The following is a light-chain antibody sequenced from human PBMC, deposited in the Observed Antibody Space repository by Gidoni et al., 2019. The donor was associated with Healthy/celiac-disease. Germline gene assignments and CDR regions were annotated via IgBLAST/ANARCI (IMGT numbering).Light chain of an antibody. J-gene: IGKJ4*01. CDR3: QQYGSSL. Sequence: EIVLTQSPGTLSLSPGERATLSCRASQSVSSSYVAWYQQKPGQAPRLLIYGASSRATGIPDRFSGSGSGTDFTLTISRLEPEDFAVYYCQQYGSSLFGGGTKVEIK. CDR1: QSVSSSY. CDR2: GAS. V-gene: IGKV3-20*01.